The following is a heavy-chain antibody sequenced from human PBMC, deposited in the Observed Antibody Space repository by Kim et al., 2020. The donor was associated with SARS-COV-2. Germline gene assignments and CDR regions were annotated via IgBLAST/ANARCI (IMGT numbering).Heavy chain of an antibody. D-gene: IGHD2-15*01. CDR3: AKEVVATPYLYFER. V-gene: IGHV3-33*03. Sequence: ADSVQVRFTSSRENAKNTLYLKMKSLGGEDTAVYYCAKEVVATPYLYFERWGQGTLVTVSS. J-gene: IGHJ1*01.